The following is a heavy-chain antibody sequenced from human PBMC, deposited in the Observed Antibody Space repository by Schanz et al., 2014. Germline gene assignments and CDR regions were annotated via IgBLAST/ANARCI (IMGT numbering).Heavy chain of an antibody. CDR3: ATIGVNDYWRFGLDL. CDR1: GGTFSSFA. CDR2: IIPILDIT. J-gene: IGHJ6*02. Sequence: GAAVMQPGSSVKVSCKASGGTFSSFAIFWVRQAPGQGLEWMGTIIPILDITNYAQKFQGRVTITADKSTSTAYMELKSLRSADTAVYYCATIGVNDYWRFGLDLWGQGTTVTVSS. V-gene: IGHV1-69*04. D-gene: IGHD3-16*01.